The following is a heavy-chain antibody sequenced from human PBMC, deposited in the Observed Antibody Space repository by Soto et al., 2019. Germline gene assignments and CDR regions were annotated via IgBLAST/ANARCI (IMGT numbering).Heavy chain of an antibody. V-gene: IGHV4-34*01. CDR1: GGSFSGYY. CDR2: INHSGST. J-gene: IGHJ5*02. Sequence: PSETLSLTCAVYGGSFSGYYWTWIRQPPGAGLELIGEINHSGSTNYNPSLKSRVTISVDTSKNQFSLKLSSVTAADTAVYYCARVPSPWGQGTLVTVSS. CDR3: ARVPSP.